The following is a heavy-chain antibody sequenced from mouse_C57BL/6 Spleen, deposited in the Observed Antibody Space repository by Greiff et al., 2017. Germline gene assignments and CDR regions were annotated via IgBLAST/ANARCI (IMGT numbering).Heavy chain of an antibody. J-gene: IGHJ2*01. Sequence: VQLQQSGAELVRPGTSVKVSCKASGYAFTNYLIEWVKQRPGQGLEWIGVLNPGSGGTNYNEKFKGKATLTADKSSSTAYMQLSSLTSEDSAVYFCARGDYDYVDYWGQGTTLTVSS. CDR2: LNPGSGGT. CDR1: GYAFTNYL. CDR3: ARGDYDYVDY. D-gene: IGHD2-4*01. V-gene: IGHV1-54*01.